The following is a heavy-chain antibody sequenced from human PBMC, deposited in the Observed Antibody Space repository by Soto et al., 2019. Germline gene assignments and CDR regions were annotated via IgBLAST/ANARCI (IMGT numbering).Heavy chain of an antibody. Sequence: PSQTLSLTCVISGDSVSSNSAAWNWIRQSPSRGLEWLGRTYYRSKWYNDYAVSVKSRITINPDTSKNQFSLQLNSVTPEDTAVYYCARAEPYCSSTSCYLFDNYYYYYMDVWGKGTTVTVSS. D-gene: IGHD2-2*01. CDR2: TYYRSKWYN. CDR1: GDSVSSNSAA. V-gene: IGHV6-1*01. J-gene: IGHJ6*03. CDR3: ARAEPYCSSTSCYLFDNYYYYYMDV.